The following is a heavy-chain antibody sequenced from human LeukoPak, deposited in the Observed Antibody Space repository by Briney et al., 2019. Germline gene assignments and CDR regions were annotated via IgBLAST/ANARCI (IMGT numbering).Heavy chain of an antibody. CDR3: ARAGVGTAMATSR. V-gene: IGHV3-21*01. D-gene: IGHD5-18*01. CDR2: ISSSSSYI. J-gene: IGHJ4*02. CDR1: GFTFSSYS. Sequence: PGGSLRLSCAASGFTFSSYSMNWVRQAPGKGLEWVSSISSSSSYIYYADSVKGRFTISRDNAKNSLYLQMNSLRAEDTAVYYCARAGVGTAMATSRWGQGTLVTVSS.